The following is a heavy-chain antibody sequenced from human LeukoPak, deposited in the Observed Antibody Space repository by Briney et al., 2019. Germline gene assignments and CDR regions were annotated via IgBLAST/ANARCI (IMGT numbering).Heavy chain of an antibody. D-gene: IGHD2-2*01. V-gene: IGHV1-8*01. J-gene: IGHJ4*02. CDR2: MNPNSGNT. CDR3: ARTKTRYCSSTSCSMGY. Sequence: GASVKVSCKASGYTFTSYDINWVRQATGQGLEWMGWMNPNSGNTGYAQKFQGRVTMTRNTSISTAYMELSSLRSEDTAVYYCARTKTRYCSSTSCSMGYWGQGTLVTVSS. CDR1: GYTFTSYD.